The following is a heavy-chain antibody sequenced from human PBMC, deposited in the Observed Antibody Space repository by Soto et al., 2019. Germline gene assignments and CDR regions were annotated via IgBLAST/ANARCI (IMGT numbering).Heavy chain of an antibody. CDR3: ASRTYAMDV. V-gene: IGHV4-4*02. Sequence: QVQLQASGPGLVKPSGTLSLTCAVSGGSISSSNWWSWVRQPPGKGLEWIGEIFHNGNTYSNPSLTARVTMSVDKSTTQFSLSLNSVAAAVTAVYYCASRTYAMDVWGQGTTVTVSS. J-gene: IGHJ6*02. CDR1: GGSISSSNW. CDR2: IFHNGNT.